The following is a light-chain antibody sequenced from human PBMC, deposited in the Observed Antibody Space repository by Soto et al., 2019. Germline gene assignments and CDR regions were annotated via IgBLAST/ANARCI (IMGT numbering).Light chain of an antibody. V-gene: IGLV3-1*01. CDR2: QDS. CDR1: KLGDDY. CDR3: QAWDSSTADVV. J-gene: IGLJ2*01. Sequence: SYELTQPLSVSVSPGQTASITCSGDKLGDDYVYWYQQKPGQSPVLVIYQDSKRPSGIPERFSGSNSGNTATLTISGTPTMDEADYYCQAWDSSTADVVFGGGTKLTVL.